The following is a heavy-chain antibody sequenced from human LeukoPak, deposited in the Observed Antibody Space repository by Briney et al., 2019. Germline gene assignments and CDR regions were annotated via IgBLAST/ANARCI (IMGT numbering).Heavy chain of an antibody. D-gene: IGHD3-22*01. V-gene: IGHV4-38-2*02. Sequence: SETLSLTCTVSGYSISSGYYWGWIRQPPGKGLEWIGSIYHSGSTYYNPSLKSRVTISVDTSNNHFSLKPSSVTAADTAVYYCARDYDSSAYYYRHWGQGALVTVSS. CDR2: IYHSGST. J-gene: IGHJ4*02. CDR3: ARDYDSSAYYYRH. CDR1: GYSISSGYY.